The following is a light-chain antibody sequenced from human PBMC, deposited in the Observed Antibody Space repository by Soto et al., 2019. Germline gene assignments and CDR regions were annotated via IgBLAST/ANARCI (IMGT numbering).Light chain of an antibody. V-gene: IGLV2-14*01. CDR1: SSDVGGYNY. J-gene: IGLJ1*01. CDR3: SSYTSSSTPFQV. CDR2: DVS. Sequence: QSVLTQPASVSGSPGQSITISCTGTSSDVGGYNYVSWYQQHPGKAPKLMIYDVSNRPSGVSNRFSGSKSGNTASLTISGLQAEDEADYYCSSYTSSSTPFQVFGTGTKVTVL.